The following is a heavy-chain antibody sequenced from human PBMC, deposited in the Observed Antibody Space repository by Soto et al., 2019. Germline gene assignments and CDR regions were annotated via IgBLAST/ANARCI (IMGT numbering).Heavy chain of an antibody. V-gene: IGHV3-64*01. Sequence: EVQLVESGGGLVQPGGSLRLSCAASGFTFSSYAMHWVRQAPGKGLEYVSAISRNGGSTYYANSVKGRFTISRDNSKNTLDLQMGSLRAEDMAVYYCARGPEGYAVDSWGQGTMVTVSS. CDR1: GFTFSSYA. CDR3: ARGPEGYAVDS. J-gene: IGHJ3*02. CDR2: ISRNGGST.